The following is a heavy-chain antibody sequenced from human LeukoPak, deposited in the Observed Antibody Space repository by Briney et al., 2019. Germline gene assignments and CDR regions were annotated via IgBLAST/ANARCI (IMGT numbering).Heavy chain of an antibody. CDR1: GFTFSSYA. CDR3: AKADAGYSSSYFDY. D-gene: IGHD6-13*01. J-gene: IGHJ4*03. Sequence: GGSLRLSCAASGFTFSSYAMSWVRQAPGKGLEWVSAISGSGGSTYYADSVKGRFTISRDNSKNTLYLQMSSLRAEDTAVYYCAKADAGYSSSYFDYWGQGTLVTVSS. V-gene: IGHV3-23*01. CDR2: ISGSGGST.